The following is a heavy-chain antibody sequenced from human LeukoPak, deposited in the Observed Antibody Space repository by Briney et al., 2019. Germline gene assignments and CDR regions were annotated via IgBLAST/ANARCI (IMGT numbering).Heavy chain of an antibody. D-gene: IGHD6-13*01. Sequence: GGSLRLSCAASGFTFSSYWMSWVRQAPGKGLEWVANIKQDGSEKYYVDSVKGRFTISRDNAKNSLYLQMNSLRAEDTAVYYCARVAAGREYYFDYWGQGTLVTVSS. CDR3: ARVAAGREYYFDY. J-gene: IGHJ4*02. V-gene: IGHV3-7*01. CDR1: GFTFSSYW. CDR2: IKQDGSEK.